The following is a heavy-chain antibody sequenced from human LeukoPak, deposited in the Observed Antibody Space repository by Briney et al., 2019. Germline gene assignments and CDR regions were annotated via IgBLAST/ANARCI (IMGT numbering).Heavy chain of an antibody. V-gene: IGHV4-39*07. D-gene: IGHD2-15*01. CDR3: ARQGGDWFDP. CDR1: GGSISSSSYY. J-gene: IGHJ5*02. Sequence: PSETLSLTCTVSGGSISSSSYYWGWIRQPPGKGLEWIGSIYHSGSTYYNPSLKSRVTISVDRSKNQFSLKLSSVTAADTAVYYCARQGGDWFDPWGQGTLVTVSS. CDR2: IYHSGST.